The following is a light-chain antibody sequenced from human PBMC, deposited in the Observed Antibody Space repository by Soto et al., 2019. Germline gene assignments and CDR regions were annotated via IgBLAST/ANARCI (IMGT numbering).Light chain of an antibody. CDR1: SGHSSYA. CDR3: QTWGTGIHVV. J-gene: IGLJ2*01. CDR2: LNSDGSH. Sequence: QLVLTQSPSASASLGASVKLTCTLSSGHSSYAIAWHQQQPEKGPRSLMKLNSDGSHSKGDGIPDRFSGSSSGAERYLTISSLQSEDEADDYCQTWGTGIHVVFGGGTKLTVL. V-gene: IGLV4-69*01.